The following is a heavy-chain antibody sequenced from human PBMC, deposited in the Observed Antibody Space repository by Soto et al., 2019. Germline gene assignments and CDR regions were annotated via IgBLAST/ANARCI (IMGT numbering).Heavy chain of an antibody. Sequence: GGSLRLSCAASGFTFSSYAMSWVRQAPGKGLEWVSAISGSGGSTYYADSVKGRFTISRDNSKNTLYLQMNSLRAEDTAVYYCARGQGPPRGRFQIYYYYGMDVWGQGTTVTVSS. V-gene: IGHV3-23*01. CDR2: ISGSGGST. CDR1: GFTFSSYA. J-gene: IGHJ6*02. CDR3: ARGQGPPRGRFQIYYYYGMDV. D-gene: IGHD3-10*01.